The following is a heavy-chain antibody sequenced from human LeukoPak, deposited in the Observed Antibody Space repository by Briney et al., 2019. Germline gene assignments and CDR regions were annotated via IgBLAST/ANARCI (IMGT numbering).Heavy chain of an antibody. J-gene: IGHJ4*02. D-gene: IGHD2-15*01. Sequence: ASVKVSCKASGYTFTGYYMHWVRQAPGQGLEWMRWINPNSGGTNYARKFQGRVTMTRDTSISTAYMELSRLRSDDTAVYYCASDLVGGSVDGFDYWGQGALVTVSS. CDR2: INPNSGGT. CDR3: ASDLVGGSVDGFDY. CDR1: GYTFTGYY. V-gene: IGHV1-2*02.